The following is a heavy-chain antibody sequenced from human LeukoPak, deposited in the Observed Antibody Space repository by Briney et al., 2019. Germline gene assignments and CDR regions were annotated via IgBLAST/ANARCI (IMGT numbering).Heavy chain of an antibody. CDR2: ISGSGGST. V-gene: IGHV3-23*01. D-gene: IGHD6-6*01. J-gene: IGHJ4*02. CDR1: GFTFRSFA. CDR3: ARGRDSSSSYPGY. Sequence: GGSLRLSCAVSGFTFRSFAMSWVRQSPGKGLEWVSAISGSGGSTYYADSVKGRFTISRDNVKNSLYLQMNSLRAEDTAVYYCARGRDSSSSYPGYWGQGTLVTVSS.